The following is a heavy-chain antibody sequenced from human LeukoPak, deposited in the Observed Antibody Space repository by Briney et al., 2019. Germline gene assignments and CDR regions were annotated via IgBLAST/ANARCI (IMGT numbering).Heavy chain of an antibody. CDR1: GGSFSGYY. V-gene: IGHV4-34*01. D-gene: IGHD5-12*01. CDR2: INHSGST. J-gene: IGHJ4*02. Sequence: SETLSLTRAVYGGSFSGYYWSWIRQPPGKGLEWIGEINHSGSTNYNPSLKSRVTISVDTSKNQFSLKLSSVTAADTAVYYCARDLYSGYDNFDYWGQGTLVTVSS. CDR3: ARDLYSGYDNFDY.